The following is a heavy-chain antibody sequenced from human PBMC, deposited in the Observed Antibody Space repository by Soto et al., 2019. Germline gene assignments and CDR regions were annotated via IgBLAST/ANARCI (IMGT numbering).Heavy chain of an antibody. Sequence: PGGSLRLSCAASGFTFSSYWMHWVRQAPGKGLVWVSRINSDGSSTSYADSVKGRFTISRDNAKNTLYLQMNSLRAEDTAVYYCARWGGYSYGFLFNFDYWGQGTLVTVS. J-gene: IGHJ4*02. D-gene: IGHD5-18*01. V-gene: IGHV3-74*01. CDR1: GFTFSSYW. CDR3: ARWGGYSYGFLFNFDY. CDR2: INSDGSST.